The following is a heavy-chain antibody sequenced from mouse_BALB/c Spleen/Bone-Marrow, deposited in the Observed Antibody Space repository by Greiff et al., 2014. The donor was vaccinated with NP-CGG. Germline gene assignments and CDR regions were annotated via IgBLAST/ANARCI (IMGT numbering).Heavy chain of an antibody. CDR3: ASYRYAWYFDV. CDR1: GFNIKDTY. D-gene: IGHD2-14*01. J-gene: IGHJ1*01. Sequence: EVKLMESGAELVKPGASVKLSCTASGFNIKDTYMHWVKQRPGQGLEWIGRIDPANGNTKYDPKFQGKATITADTSSNTAYLQLSSLTSEDTAVYYCASYRYAWYFDVWGAGTTVTVSS. CDR2: IDPANGNT. V-gene: IGHV14-3*02.